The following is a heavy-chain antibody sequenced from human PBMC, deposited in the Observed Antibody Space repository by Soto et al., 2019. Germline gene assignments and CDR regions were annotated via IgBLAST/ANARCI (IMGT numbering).Heavy chain of an antibody. J-gene: IGHJ6*02. CDR2: IIPIFGTA. CDR3: ARGSAGVLPYCGGDCYSNYYGMDV. CDR1: GGTFSSYA. Sequence: VKVSCKASGGTFSSYAISWVRQAPGQGLEWMGGIIPIFGTANYAQKFQGRVTITADESTSTAYMGLSSLRSEDTAVYYCARGSAGVLPYCGGDCYSNYYGMDVWGQGTTVTVSS. V-gene: IGHV1-69*13. D-gene: IGHD2-21*02.